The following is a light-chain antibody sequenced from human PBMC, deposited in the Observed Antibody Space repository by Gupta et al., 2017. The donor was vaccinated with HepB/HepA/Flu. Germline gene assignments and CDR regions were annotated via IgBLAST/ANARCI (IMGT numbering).Light chain of an antibody. CDR1: QSISSW. Sequence: DIQMTQSPSTLSASVGDRVTITCRASQSISSWLAWYQQQPGKAPKLLLYRASTLESGVPSRFSGSGSGTEFTLTISSLQPDDFATYYCQQYNSYPLTVGGGTKVEIK. V-gene: IGKV1-5*03. CDR3: QQYNSYPLT. J-gene: IGKJ4*01. CDR2: RAS.